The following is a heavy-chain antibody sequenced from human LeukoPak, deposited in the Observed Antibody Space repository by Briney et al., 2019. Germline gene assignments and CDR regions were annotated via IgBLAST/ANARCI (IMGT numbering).Heavy chain of an antibody. V-gene: IGHV1-69*05. J-gene: IGHJ5*02. Sequence: SVKVTCKASAGTFSSYAISWVRHAPGQGLEWMGRVIPIFGKANYAQKFQGRITITTDESTSTASMELSSLRSEDTAVYYCARGHDYGDYGGLWFDPWGQGTLVTVSS. D-gene: IGHD4-17*01. CDR2: VIPIFGKA. CDR1: AGTFSSYA. CDR3: ARGHDYGDYGGLWFDP.